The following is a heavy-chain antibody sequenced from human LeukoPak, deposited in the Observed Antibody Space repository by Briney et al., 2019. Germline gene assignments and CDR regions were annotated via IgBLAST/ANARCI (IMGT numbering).Heavy chain of an antibody. CDR1: EFRVSSYY. J-gene: IGHJ3*02. CDR3: VRVQMVRGDLDAFDI. Sequence: GGSLRLSCTVSEFRVSSYYMNSVRQAPGKGLEWVSLIYADGRTDYADSVKGRFNISRDKSKNILYLQMNSLRAEGTVVLYWVRVQMVRGDLDAFDILGQGTMVNGSS. CDR2: IYADGRT. D-gene: IGHD3-10*01. V-gene: IGHV3-53*01.